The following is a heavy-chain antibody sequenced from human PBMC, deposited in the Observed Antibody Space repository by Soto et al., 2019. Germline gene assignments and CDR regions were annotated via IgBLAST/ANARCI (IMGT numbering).Heavy chain of an antibody. D-gene: IGHD3-10*01. Sequence: SETLSLTCAVYGGSFSGYYWSWIRQPPGKGLEWIGEINHSGSTNYNPSLKSRFTISVDTSKNQFSLKLSSVTAADTAVYSCARGRGGYYGSGSYRMDVWGQGTTVTVSS. CDR2: INHSGST. J-gene: IGHJ6*02. CDR1: GGSFSGYY. CDR3: ARGRGGYYGSGSYRMDV. V-gene: IGHV4-34*01.